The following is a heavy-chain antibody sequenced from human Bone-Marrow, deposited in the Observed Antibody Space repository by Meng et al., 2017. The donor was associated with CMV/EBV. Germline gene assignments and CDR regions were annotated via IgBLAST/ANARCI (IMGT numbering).Heavy chain of an antibody. J-gene: IGHJ4*02. D-gene: IGHD6-13*01. CDR1: GGSMSSYY. V-gene: IGHV4-4*07. CDR3: ARNKRPPGIAAAGTWYFDY. Sequence: QVQLQESGPGLVKPSETLSLTCTVSGGSMSSYYWSWIRQPAGKGLEWIGRVYTSGSSNYHPSLQSRVNMSVDTSKNQFSLKLKSVTAADTAVYYCARNKRPPGIAAAGTWYFDYWGQGILVTVSS. CDR2: VYTSGSS.